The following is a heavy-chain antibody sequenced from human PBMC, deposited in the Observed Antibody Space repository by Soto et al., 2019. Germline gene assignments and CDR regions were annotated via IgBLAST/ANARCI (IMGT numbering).Heavy chain of an antibody. CDR2: IIPIFGTA. CDR3: ASNKYDSSAYYHWYLRL. J-gene: IGHJ2*01. CDR1: QYTFRNYA. Sequence: GASVKVSCKASQYTFRNYASSWVRQAPGQGLEWMGRIIPIFGTANYAQKFQGRVTITADTSANTVYLELSSLRYEDTAVYYCASNKYDSSAYYHWYLRLWGRGTPVSVSS. D-gene: IGHD3-22*01. V-gene: IGHV1-69*06.